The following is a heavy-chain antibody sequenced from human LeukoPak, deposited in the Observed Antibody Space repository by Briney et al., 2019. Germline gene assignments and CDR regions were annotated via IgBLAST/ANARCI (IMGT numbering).Heavy chain of an antibody. V-gene: IGHV3-64D*09. D-gene: IGHD4-11*01. CDR1: GFTFSSYA. J-gene: IGHJ2*01. CDR2: ISSNGGST. CDR3: VKDWYSDYTYWYFDL. Sequence: GGSLRLSCSASGFTFSSYAMHWVRQAPGKGLEYVSAISSNGGSTYYADSVKGRFTISRDNSKNTVYLQMSSPRAEDTAVYYCVKDWYSDYTYWYFDLWGRGTLVTVSS.